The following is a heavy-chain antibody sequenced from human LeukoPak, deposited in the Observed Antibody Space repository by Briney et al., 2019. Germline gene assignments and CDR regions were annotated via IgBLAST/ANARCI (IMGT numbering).Heavy chain of an antibody. D-gene: IGHD2-2*01. J-gene: IGHJ5*02. V-gene: IGHV1-69*13. CDR3: ARDSTSNALNWFDP. Sequence: ASVKVSCRASVGTFSSYAISWVRQAPGQGLEWMGGIIPIFGTANYAQKFQGRVTITADESTSTAYMELSSLRSEDTAVYYCARDSTSNALNWFDPWGQGTLVTVSS. CDR2: IIPIFGTA. CDR1: VGTFSSYA.